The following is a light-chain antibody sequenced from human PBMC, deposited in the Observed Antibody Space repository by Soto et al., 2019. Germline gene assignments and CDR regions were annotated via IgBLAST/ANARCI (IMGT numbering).Light chain of an antibody. CDR2: AAS. Sequence: DIQMTQSPSSLSASVGDRVTITCRASQSISSYLNWYQQKPGKAPKLLISAASSWQSGVPSRFSGSRSGTDFTLTISSLQPEDFATYYCQQSYSTPRTFDQGTQVEIK. J-gene: IGKJ1*01. CDR1: QSISSY. CDR3: QQSYSTPRT. V-gene: IGKV1-39*01.